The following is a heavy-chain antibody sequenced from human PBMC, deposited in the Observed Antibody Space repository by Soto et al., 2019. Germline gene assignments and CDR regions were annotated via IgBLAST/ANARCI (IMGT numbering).Heavy chain of an antibody. V-gene: IGHV4-34*01. Sequence: QVQLQQRGAGLLKPSETLSLTCAVYGGSFSGYYWSWIRQPPGKGLEWIGEINHSASTNYNPSPNSRFPISTASSKNQFSLRLSSVTAAATAVYYCAREGDWHSQVVVGATREPFFDYWGQGTLVTVS. CDR1: GGSFSGYY. D-gene: IGHD2-15*01. CDR2: INHSAST. CDR3: AREGDWHSQVVVGATREPFFDY. J-gene: IGHJ4*02.